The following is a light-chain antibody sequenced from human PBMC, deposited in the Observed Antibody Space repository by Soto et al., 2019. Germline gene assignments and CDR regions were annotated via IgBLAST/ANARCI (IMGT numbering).Light chain of an antibody. V-gene: IGKV1-5*01. CDR3: QQYNSYSGYT. CDR2: DAS. CDR1: QSISSW. Sequence: DIQMTQSPSTLSVSVGDRVTITCRASQSISSWLAWYQQKPEKAPKLLIYDASSLESGVPSRFSGGGSGTEFTLTISSLQPDDFATYYCQQYNSYSGYTFGQGTKLEMK. J-gene: IGKJ2*01.